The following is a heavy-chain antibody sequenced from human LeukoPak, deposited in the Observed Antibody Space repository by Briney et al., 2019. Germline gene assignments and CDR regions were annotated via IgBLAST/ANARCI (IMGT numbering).Heavy chain of an antibody. V-gene: IGHV1-69*04. Sequence: SLKVSCKASGDTFIPYTFSWVRQAPGQGLEWIGRIIPSLDVANYAQKFQGRVTLSADRDTATTYMEVTSLRSEDTAMYYCARDHCSPGTCLGGHWGQGTLVTVSS. CDR3: ARDHCSPGTCLGGH. CDR1: GDTFIPYT. J-gene: IGHJ4*02. D-gene: IGHD2-15*01. CDR2: IIPSLDVA.